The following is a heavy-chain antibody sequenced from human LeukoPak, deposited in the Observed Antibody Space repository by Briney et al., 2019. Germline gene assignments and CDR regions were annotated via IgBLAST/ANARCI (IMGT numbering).Heavy chain of an antibody. D-gene: IGHD3-22*01. CDR3: ARGTYDTGGYRIGS. CDR2: VYYGGST. J-gene: IGHJ4*02. Sequence: SETLSLTCTVSGGSISSNTYYWGWIRQPPGKGLEWIGSVYYGGSTYYNPSLKSRVTISVHTSNNQFSLSLTSVTAADTAVYYCARGTYDTGGYRIGSWGQGTLVTASS. V-gene: IGHV4-39*02. CDR1: GGSISSNTYY.